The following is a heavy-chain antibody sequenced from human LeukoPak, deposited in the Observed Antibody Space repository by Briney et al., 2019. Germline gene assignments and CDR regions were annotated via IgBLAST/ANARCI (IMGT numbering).Heavy chain of an antibody. J-gene: IGHJ1*01. CDR2: ISGSGGST. D-gene: IGHD3-10*01. V-gene: IGHV3-23*01. CDR3: ATYSYNNAREFQY. Sequence: GGSLRLSCAASGFTFSSYAMSWVRQAPGKGLEWVSAISGSGGSTYYADSVKGRFTISRDFSKNTLYLQMNSLRDEDTAVYYCATYSYNNAREFQYWGQGTLVTVSS. CDR1: GFTFSSYA.